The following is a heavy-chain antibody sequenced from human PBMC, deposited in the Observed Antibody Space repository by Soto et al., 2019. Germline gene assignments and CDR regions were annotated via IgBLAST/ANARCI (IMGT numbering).Heavy chain of an antibody. CDR3: ARLGYCSSTSCYPVATTYYYYYYYMDV. CDR2: ISSSSSYI. D-gene: IGHD2-2*01. CDR1: GFTFSSYS. J-gene: IGHJ6*03. Sequence: GGSLRLSCAASGFTFSSYSMNWVRQAPGKGLEWVSSISSSSSYIYYADSVKGRFTISRDNAKNSLYLQMNSLRAEDTAVYYCARLGYCSSTSCYPVATTYYYYYYYMDVWGKGTTVTVSS. V-gene: IGHV3-21*01.